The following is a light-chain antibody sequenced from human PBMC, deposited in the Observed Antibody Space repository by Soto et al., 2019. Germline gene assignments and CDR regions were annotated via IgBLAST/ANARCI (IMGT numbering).Light chain of an antibody. V-gene: IGKV1-9*01. CDR1: QGISSY. CDR3: QQLNSYPHT. Sequence: DIQLTQSPSFLSASVGDRVTITCRASQGISSYLAWYQQKPGKAPKPLIYAASTLQSGVPSRFSGSGSGTEFTLTISSLQPEDFATYYCQQLNSYPHTFGQGTKLEIK. J-gene: IGKJ2*01. CDR2: AAS.